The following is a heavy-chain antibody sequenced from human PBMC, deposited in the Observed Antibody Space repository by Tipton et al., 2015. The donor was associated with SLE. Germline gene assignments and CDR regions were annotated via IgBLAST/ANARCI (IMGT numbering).Heavy chain of an antibody. CDR2: IYYSGST. CDR3: ARGYYDSSGDLADY. Sequence: TLSLTCTVSGGSISSSSYYWGWIRQPPGKGLEWIGSIYYSGSTYYNPSLKSRVTIFVDTSKNQFSLKVSSVTAADTAVYYCARGYYDSSGDLADYWGQGNLVTVSS. CDR1: GGSISSSSYY. D-gene: IGHD3-22*01. J-gene: IGHJ4*02. V-gene: IGHV4-39*01.